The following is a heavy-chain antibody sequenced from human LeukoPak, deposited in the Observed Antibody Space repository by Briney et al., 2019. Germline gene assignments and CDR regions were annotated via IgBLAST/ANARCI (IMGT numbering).Heavy chain of an antibody. CDR2: ISFDGTNK. CDR3: ARGQHAFDI. V-gene: IGHV3-30*03. J-gene: IGHJ3*02. CDR1: GFTVSSYD. Sequence: GGSLRLSCEASGFTVSSYDMNWVRQAPGKGLEWVAAISFDGTNKYYTDSVKGRFIISRDNSKNTQWLQMNSLRPEDTAVYYCARGQHAFDIWGQGTLVTVSS.